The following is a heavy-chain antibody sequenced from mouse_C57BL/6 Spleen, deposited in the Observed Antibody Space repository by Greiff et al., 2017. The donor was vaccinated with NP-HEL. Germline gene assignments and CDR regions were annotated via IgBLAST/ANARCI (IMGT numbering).Heavy chain of an antibody. Sequence: EVQLQQSGPELVKPGASVKMSCKASGYTFTDYNMHWVKQSHGKSLEWIGYINPNNGGTSYNQKFKGKATLTVNKSSSTAYMELRSLTSEYSAVYYCARSAPYDYYAMDYWGQGTSVTVSS. CDR2: INPNNGGT. J-gene: IGHJ4*01. CDR3: ARSAPYDYYAMDY. V-gene: IGHV1-22*01. CDR1: GYTFTDYN.